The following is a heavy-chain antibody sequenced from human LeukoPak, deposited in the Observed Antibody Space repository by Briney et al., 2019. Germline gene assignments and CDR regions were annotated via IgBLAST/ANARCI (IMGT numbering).Heavy chain of an antibody. D-gene: IGHD3-16*01. CDR2: ITNNGGST. J-gene: IGHJ4*02. CDR1: GGSISSGGYY. V-gene: IGHV3-23*01. Sequence: PSETLSLTCTVSGGSISSGGYYWSWVRQAPGKGLDWISAITNNGGSTYHADSVKGRFTISRGNSKNTLYLQMNSLRVEDTAVYYCAKGSSAGRPYYFDYWGQGTLVTVSS. CDR3: AKGSSAGRPYYFDY.